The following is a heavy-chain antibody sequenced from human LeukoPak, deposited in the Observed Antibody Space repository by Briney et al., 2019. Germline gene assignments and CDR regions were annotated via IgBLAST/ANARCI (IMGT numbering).Heavy chain of an antibody. CDR2: INHSGST. CDR1: GGSISSGGYY. J-gene: IGHJ4*02. V-gene: IGHV4-31*03. D-gene: IGHD6-19*01. Sequence: SQTLSLTCTVSGGSISSGGYYWSWIRQHPGKGLEWIGEINHSGSTNYNPSLKSRVTISVDTSKNQFSLKLSSVTAADTAVYYCARGGRIGQWLVKGFDYWGQGTLVTVFS. CDR3: ARGGRIGQWLVKGFDY.